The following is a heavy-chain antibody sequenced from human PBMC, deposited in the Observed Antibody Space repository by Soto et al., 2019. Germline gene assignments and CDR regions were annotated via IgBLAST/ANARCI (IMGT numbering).Heavy chain of an antibody. D-gene: IGHD4-17*01. V-gene: IGHV2-5*02. CDR2: IYWDDDK. CDR1: GFSLSAHGVG. J-gene: IGHJ4*02. Sequence: QITLKESGPTLVKPTQTLTLTCTFSGFSLSAHGVGVGWIRQPPGKALEWLALIYWDDDKRYSPSLKSRLTITKDTSKNQVVLTMTNMVPVDTATYFCAHIDYGDYFDYWGQGTLVTVSS. CDR3: AHIDYGDYFDY.